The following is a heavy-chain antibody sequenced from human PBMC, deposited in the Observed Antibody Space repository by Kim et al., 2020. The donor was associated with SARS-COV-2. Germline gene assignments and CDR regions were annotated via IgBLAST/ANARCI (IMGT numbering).Heavy chain of an antibody. Sequence: ASVKVSCKVSGYTLTELSMHWVRQAPGKGLEWMGGFDPEDGETIYAQKFQGRVTMTEDTSTDTAYMELSSLRSEDTAVYYCATDENYYYDSSGYSRWGQGTLVTVSS. CDR3: ATDENYYYDSSGYSR. CDR1: GYTLTELS. J-gene: IGHJ4*02. D-gene: IGHD3-22*01. CDR2: FDPEDGET. V-gene: IGHV1-24*01.